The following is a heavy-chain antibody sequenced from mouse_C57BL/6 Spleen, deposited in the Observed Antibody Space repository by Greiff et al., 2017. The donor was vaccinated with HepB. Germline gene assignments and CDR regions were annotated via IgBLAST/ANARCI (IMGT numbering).Heavy chain of an antibody. Sequence: VKLKQPGTELVKPGASVKLSCKASGYTFTSYWMHWVKQRPGQGLEWIGNINPSNGGTNYNEKFKGKATLTVDKSSSTAYMQLSSLTSEDSAVYSCASGTAQAFDYWGQGTTLTVAS. D-gene: IGHD3-2*02. CDR2: INPSNGGT. CDR1: GYTFTSYW. J-gene: IGHJ2*01. V-gene: IGHV1-53*01. CDR3: ASGTAQAFDY.